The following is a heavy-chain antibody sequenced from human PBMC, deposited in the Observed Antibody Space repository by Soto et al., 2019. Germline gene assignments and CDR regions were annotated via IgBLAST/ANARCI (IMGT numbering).Heavy chain of an antibody. D-gene: IGHD5-12*01. CDR3: ARGLLRTPPGY. V-gene: IGHV4-34*01. CDR1: GGSFSGFY. J-gene: IGHJ4*02. Sequence: PSETLSLTCAVYGGSFSGFYWTWMRQTPGKGLEWIGEINDSGTINYNPSLKNRVTISIDTSKNQFSLKLSSVTAADTAVYYCARGLLRTPPGYWGQGTLVTVSS. CDR2: INDSGTI.